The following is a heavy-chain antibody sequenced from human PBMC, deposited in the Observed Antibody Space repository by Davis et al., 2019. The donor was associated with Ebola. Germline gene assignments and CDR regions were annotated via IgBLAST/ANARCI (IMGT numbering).Heavy chain of an antibody. D-gene: IGHD2-15*01. V-gene: IGHV3-23*01. CDR3: AKDLFWWSAADV. CDR1: GFTFSSYG. CDR2: FAGSSSST. Sequence: PGGSLRLSCVVSGFTFSSYGMSWVRQAPGKGLEWVSGFAGSSSSTYYADSVKGRFTISRDNSKNTLYLQMNSLRAEDTAVYYCAKDLFWWSAADVWGQGTTVTVSS. J-gene: IGHJ6*02.